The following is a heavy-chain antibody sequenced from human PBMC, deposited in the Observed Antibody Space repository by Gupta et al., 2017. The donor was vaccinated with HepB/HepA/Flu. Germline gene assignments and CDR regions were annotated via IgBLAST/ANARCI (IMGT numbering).Heavy chain of an antibody. Sequence: QVQLVQSGAEVKKPGSSVKVSCKASGGTFSSYALSWGRQAPGQGLEWMGGIIPIFGTAIYAQKFQGRVTITADEATSTAYMELSSLRSEDTAVYYCARASHYYDSSGYYYGIDYWGQGTLVTVSS. V-gene: IGHV1-69*01. CDR1: GGTFSSYA. D-gene: IGHD3-22*01. CDR2: IIPIFGTA. J-gene: IGHJ4*02. CDR3: ARASHYYDSSGYYYGIDY.